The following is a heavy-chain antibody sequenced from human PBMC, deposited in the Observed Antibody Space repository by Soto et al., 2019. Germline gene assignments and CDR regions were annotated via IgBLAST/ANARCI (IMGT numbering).Heavy chain of an antibody. Sequence: ESGGGLVQPGGSLRLSCAASGFTVSSNYMSWVRQAPGKGLEWVSVIYSGGSTYYADSVKGRFTISRDNSKNTLYLQMNSLRAEDTAVYYCARGRLEWPYFDYWGQGTLVTVSS. D-gene: IGHD3-3*01. V-gene: IGHV3-66*01. CDR2: IYSGGST. J-gene: IGHJ4*02. CDR1: GFTVSSNY. CDR3: ARGRLEWPYFDY.